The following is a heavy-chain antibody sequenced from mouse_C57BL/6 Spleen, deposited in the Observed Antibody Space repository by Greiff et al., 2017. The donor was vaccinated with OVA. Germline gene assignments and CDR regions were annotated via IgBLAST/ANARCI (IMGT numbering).Heavy chain of an antibody. Sequence: VQLQQSGAELVRPGPSVKMSCKASGYTFTNYWIGWAKQRPGHGLEWIGDIYPGGGYTNYNEKFKGKATLTADKSSSTAYMQFSSLTSEDSAIYYCARALYYYGSSRDYFDYWGQGTTLTVSS. CDR2: IYPGGGYT. CDR1: GYTFTNYW. V-gene: IGHV1-63*01. CDR3: ARALYYYGSSRDYFDY. J-gene: IGHJ2*01. D-gene: IGHD1-1*01.